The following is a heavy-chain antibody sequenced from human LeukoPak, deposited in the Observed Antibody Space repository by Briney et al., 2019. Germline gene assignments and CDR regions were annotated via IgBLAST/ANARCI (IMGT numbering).Heavy chain of an antibody. CDR1: GFTFSSYE. Sequence: GGSLRLSCAASGFTFSSYEMNWVRQAPGKGLEWVSYISSRGDTIYDADSVKGRFTISRDNAKNSVYLQMNNLRAKDTAVYYCAREDYWGQGTLVTVSS. V-gene: IGHV3-48*03. J-gene: IGHJ4*02. CDR3: AREDY. CDR2: ISSRGDTI.